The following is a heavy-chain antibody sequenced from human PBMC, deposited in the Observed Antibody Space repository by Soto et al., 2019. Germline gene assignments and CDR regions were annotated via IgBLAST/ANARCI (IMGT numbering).Heavy chain of an antibody. V-gene: IGHV3-23*01. CDR2: ISGSGGSI. Sequence: EVQLLESGGGLVQPGGSLRLSCAASGFTFSTYAMNWVRQAPGNGLEWVSAISGSGGSIHYADSVKGRFTISRDNSKNPLYLQMNSLIDEDPAVYHCVKGYWKGDVWGQGTTVTVSS. CDR1: GFTFSTYA. D-gene: IGHD1-1*01. CDR3: VKGYWKGDV. J-gene: IGHJ6*02.